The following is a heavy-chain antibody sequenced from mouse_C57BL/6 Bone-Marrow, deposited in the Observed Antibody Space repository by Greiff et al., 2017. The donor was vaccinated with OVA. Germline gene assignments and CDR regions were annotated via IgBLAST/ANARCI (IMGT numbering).Heavy chain of an antibody. CDR3: ARYGTTVRDWYFDV. V-gene: IGHV14-1*01. Sequence: EVQLQQSGAELVRPGASVKLSCTASGFNIKDYYMHWVKQRPEQGLEWIGRIDPEDGDTEYAPKFQGKATMTADTSSNTAYLQLSSLTSEDTAVYYCARYGTTVRDWYFDVWGTGTTVTVSS. D-gene: IGHD1-1*01. J-gene: IGHJ1*03. CDR1: GFNIKDYY. CDR2: IDPEDGDT.